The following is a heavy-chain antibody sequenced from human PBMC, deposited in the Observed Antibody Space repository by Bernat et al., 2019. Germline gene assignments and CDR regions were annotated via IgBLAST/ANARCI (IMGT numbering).Heavy chain of an antibody. J-gene: IGHJ3*02. CDR1: GFTFSSYW. Sequence: EVQLVESGGGLVQPGGSLRLSCAASGFTFSSYWMHWVRQAPGKGLVWVSRINSDRSSTSYADSVKGRFTISRDNAKNTLYLQMNSLRAEDTAVYYCARDRRSIVLENAFDIWGQGTMVTVSS. D-gene: IGHD2/OR15-2a*01. CDR3: ARDRRSIVLENAFDI. CDR2: INSDRSST. V-gene: IGHV3-74*01.